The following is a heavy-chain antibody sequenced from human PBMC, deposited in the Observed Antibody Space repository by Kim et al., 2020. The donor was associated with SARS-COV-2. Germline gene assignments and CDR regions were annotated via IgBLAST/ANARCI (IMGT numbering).Heavy chain of an antibody. CDR1: GGSFSGYY. J-gene: IGHJ5*02. V-gene: IGHV4-34*01. CDR2: INHSGST. D-gene: IGHD3-3*01. Sequence: SETLSLTCAVYGGSFSGYYWSWIRQPPGKGLEWIGEINHSGSTNYNPSLKSRVTISVDTSKNQFSLKLSSVTAADTAVYYCARGRPFEIMIFGVVPRGRRGSRFDPWGQGTLVTVSS. CDR3: ARGRPFEIMIFGVVPRGRRGSRFDP.